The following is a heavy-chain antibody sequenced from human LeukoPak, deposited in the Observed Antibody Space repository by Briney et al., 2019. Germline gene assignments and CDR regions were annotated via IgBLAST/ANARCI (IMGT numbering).Heavy chain of an antibody. V-gene: IGHV3-30*18. CDR3: AKGNSIAARSYFDY. D-gene: IGHD6-6*01. J-gene: IGHJ4*02. CDR1: GFTFSSYG. CDR2: ISYDGSNK. Sequence: GWSLRLSCAASGFTFSSYGMHWVRQAPGKGLEWVAVISYDGSNKYYADSVKGRFTISRDNSKNTLYLQMNSLRAEDTAVYYCAKGNSIAARSYFDYWGQGTLVTVSS.